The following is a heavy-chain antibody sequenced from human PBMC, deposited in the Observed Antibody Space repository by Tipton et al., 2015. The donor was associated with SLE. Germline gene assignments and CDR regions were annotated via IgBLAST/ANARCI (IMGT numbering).Heavy chain of an antibody. J-gene: IGHJ6*03. CDR2: ISSNAGST. Sequence: VQLVQSGAEVKKPGESLRLSCAASGFTFSSYAINWVRQAPGKGLEWVSAISSNAGSTYYADSVKGRFTVSRDNSKNTLYLEMHSLRAEDTAVYYCAKAGYCRGGNCYYYYYYMDVWGKGTTVTVSS. D-gene: IGHD2-15*01. CDR3: AKAGYCRGGNCYYYYYYMDV. CDR1: GFTFSSYA. V-gene: IGHV3-23*04.